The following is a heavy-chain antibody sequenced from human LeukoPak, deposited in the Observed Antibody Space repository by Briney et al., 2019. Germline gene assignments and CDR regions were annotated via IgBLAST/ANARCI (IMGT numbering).Heavy chain of an antibody. CDR3: AAEHCGAQGNFDL. J-gene: IGHJ2*01. D-gene: IGHD2-21*01. V-gene: IGHV3-7*02. Sequence: GGSLRLSCVASGFTFSRYWMSWVRQAPGKGLEWVANINLDGSEKDYVDSVKGRFTISRDNAKNSLYLQMNSLRAEDTAVYYCAAEHCGAQGNFDLWGRGTLVTVSS. CDR1: GFTFSRYW. CDR2: INLDGSEK.